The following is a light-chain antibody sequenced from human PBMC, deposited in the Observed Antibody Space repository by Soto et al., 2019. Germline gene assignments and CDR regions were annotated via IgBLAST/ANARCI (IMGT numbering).Light chain of an antibody. CDR3: QQYNNWPGT. CDR1: QSVSSN. Sequence: EIVMTQSPATLSVSPGERATLSCRASQSVSSNLAWYQQKPGQAPRLLIYGASTRATRIPARFSGSGSGTEFPLTISSLQYEDFAVYYCQQYNNWPGTVGQGTKVEI. J-gene: IGKJ1*01. V-gene: IGKV3-15*01. CDR2: GAS.